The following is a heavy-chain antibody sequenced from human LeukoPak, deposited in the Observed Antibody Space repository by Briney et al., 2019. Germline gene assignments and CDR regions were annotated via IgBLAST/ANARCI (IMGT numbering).Heavy chain of an antibody. CDR1: GYTFTGYY. CDR3: ARVDNGDDFWSGYHYYFDY. Sequence: REASVKVSCKASGYTFTGYYMHWVRQAPGQGLEWMGWINPNSGGTNYAQKLQGRVTMTRDTSISTAYMELSRLRSDDTAVYYCARVDNGDDFWSGYHYYFDYWGQGTLVTVSS. D-gene: IGHD3-3*01. CDR2: INPNSGGT. J-gene: IGHJ4*02. V-gene: IGHV1-2*02.